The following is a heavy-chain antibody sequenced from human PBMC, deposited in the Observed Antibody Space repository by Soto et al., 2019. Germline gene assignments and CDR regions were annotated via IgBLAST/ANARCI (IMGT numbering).Heavy chain of an antibody. D-gene: IGHD2-15*01. CDR2: TDYSGST. CDR1: GASVSSNSYY. Sequence: PSETLSLTCIVSGASVSSNSYYWTWIRQPPGKGLEWIGYTDYSGSTKYNPSLKSRATISVDTSNNQFSLRVSSVTAADTAMYYCASSVGQYCSVCSCYIFDYWGQGTQVTVSS. V-gene: IGHV4-61*01. CDR3: ASSVGQYCSVCSCYIFDY. J-gene: IGHJ4*02.